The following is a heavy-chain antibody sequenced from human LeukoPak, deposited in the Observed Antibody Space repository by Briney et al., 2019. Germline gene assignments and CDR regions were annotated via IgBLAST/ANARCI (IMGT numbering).Heavy chain of an antibody. J-gene: IGHJ4*02. CDR1: GGSISPYY. V-gene: IGHV4-59*01. Sequence: QVQLLESGPRLVRPSETLSLPCTVSGGSISPYYWSWVRQPPQKGLEWIGYVYYTGTTKYRPSLQSRVTMSVDMSKNQFSLRLASVTPSDTGLYFCVRNSGHSSGFYRLDFWGQGIPVTVSS. D-gene: IGHD3-22*01. CDR2: VYYTGTT. CDR3: VRNSGHSSGFYRLDF.